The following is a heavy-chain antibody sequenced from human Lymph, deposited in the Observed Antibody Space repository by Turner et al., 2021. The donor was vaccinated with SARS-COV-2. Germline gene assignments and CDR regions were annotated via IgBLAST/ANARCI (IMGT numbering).Heavy chain of an antibody. CDR3: ARGRYSGGGMDV. D-gene: IGHD1-26*01. CDR1: GYTFTSYD. Sequence: QVQLVQAGHEVKKPGASVKVSWKAPGYTFTSYDINWVRHATGQGLEWMGWMNPNSGNTGYAQKFQGRITMTRNTSISTAYMELSSLRSEDTAVYYCARGRYSGGGMDVWGQGTTVTVSS. CDR2: MNPNSGNT. V-gene: IGHV1-8*02. J-gene: IGHJ6*02.